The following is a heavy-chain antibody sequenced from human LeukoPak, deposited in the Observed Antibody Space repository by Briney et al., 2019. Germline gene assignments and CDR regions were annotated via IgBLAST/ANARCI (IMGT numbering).Heavy chain of an antibody. D-gene: IGHD1-26*01. Sequence: GGSLRLSCAASGFTFSSYSMNWVRQAPGKGLEWVSSISSSSSYIYYADSVKGRFTISRDNAKNSLYLQMNSLRAEDTAVYYCARDRDSGSSLDYWGQGTLVAVSS. CDR3: ARDRDSGSSLDY. J-gene: IGHJ4*02. CDR1: GFTFSSYS. CDR2: ISSSSSYI. V-gene: IGHV3-21*01.